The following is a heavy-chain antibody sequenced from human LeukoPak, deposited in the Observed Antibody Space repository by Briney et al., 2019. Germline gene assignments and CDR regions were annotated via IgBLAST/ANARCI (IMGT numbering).Heavy chain of an antibody. CDR1: GGSISSYY. CDR2: IYYSGST. Sequence: SETLSLTCTVSGGSISSYYWSWIRQPPGKGLEGIGYIYYSGSTNYNPSLKSRVTISVDTSKNQFSLKLSSVTAADTAVYYCARTSRRFGELFPDYWGQGTLVTVSS. CDR3: ARTSRRFGELFPDY. D-gene: IGHD3-10*01. J-gene: IGHJ4*02. V-gene: IGHV4-59*01.